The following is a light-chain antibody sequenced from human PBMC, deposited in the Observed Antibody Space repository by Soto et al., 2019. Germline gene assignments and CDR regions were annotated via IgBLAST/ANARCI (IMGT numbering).Light chain of an antibody. V-gene: IGLV2-11*01. CDR2: DVT. J-gene: IGLJ2*01. Sequence: QSALTQPRSVSGSPGQSVTISCTGTGSDIGAYNYVSWYQQYPGKAPQVVIYDVTERPSGVPARFSGSKSGNTASLTISGLQDEDEADYYCSSYTSVTIVVFGGGTQLTVL. CDR3: SSYTSVTIVV. CDR1: GSDIGAYNY.